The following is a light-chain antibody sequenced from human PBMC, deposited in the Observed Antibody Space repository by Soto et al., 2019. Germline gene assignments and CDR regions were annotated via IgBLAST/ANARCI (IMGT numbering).Light chain of an antibody. J-gene: IGLJ1*01. CDR1: SSNIGSNT. CDR2: SNN. CDR3: AAWDDSLNGYV. Sequence: QSELNQPPSASGTPGQRVTISCFGSSSNIGSNTVNWYQQLPGTAPKLLIYSNNQRPSGVPDRFSGSKSGTSASLAIGGLQSEDEADYYCAAWDDSLNGYVFGIGTKVTVL. V-gene: IGLV1-44*01.